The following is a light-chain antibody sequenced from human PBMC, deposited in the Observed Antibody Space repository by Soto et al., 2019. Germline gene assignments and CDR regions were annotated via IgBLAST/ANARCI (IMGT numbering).Light chain of an antibody. CDR3: QQYHDYSPRT. CDR1: QFISTW. Sequence: DIQMTQSPSTLSASVGDRVTITCRASQFISTWLAWYQQKPGKAPKLLIYKASSLESGVPSRFSGSGSGTEFTLTISSLQPDDFASYYCQQYHDYSPRTFGQGTKVAIK. V-gene: IGKV1-5*03. CDR2: KAS. J-gene: IGKJ1*01.